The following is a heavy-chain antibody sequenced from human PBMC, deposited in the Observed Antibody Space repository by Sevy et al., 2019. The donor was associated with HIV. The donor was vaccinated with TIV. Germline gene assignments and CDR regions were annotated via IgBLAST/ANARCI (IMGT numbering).Heavy chain of an antibody. CDR2: ISYDGSNK. V-gene: IGHV3-30-3*01. CDR3: AREVAYYGSGIYRYGMDV. Sequence: GGSLRLSCAASGFTFSSYAMHWVRQAPGKGLEWVAVISYDGSNKYYVDSVKGRFTVSRNNSKNTLYLQNNRLRVEDTAVYYCAREVAYYGSGIYRYGMDVWGQGTTVTVSS. J-gene: IGHJ6*02. D-gene: IGHD3-10*01. CDR1: GFTFSSYA.